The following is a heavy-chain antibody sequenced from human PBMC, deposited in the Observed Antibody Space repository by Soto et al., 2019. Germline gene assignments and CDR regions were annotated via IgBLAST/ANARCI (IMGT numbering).Heavy chain of an antibody. J-gene: IGHJ4*02. CDR1: GFTFSSYS. D-gene: IGHD3-16*02. CDR3: ARDGYDYIWGSYRY. Sequence: GGSLRLSCAAPGFTFSSYSMNWVRQAPGKGLEWVSSISSSSSYIYYADSVKGRFSISRDNAKNSLYLQMNSLRAEDTAVYYCARDGYDYIWGSYRYWGQGTLVTVSS. CDR2: ISSSSSYI. V-gene: IGHV3-21*01.